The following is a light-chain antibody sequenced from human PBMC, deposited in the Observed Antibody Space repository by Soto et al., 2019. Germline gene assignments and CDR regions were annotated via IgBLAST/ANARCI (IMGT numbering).Light chain of an antibody. Sequence: SYELTQPLSVSVALGQTARITCGGNNIGSKNVHWYQQKPGQAPVLVMYRDGNRPSGIPERFSGSNSGNTATLTISRAQAGDEADYYCQVWDSSTVVFGGGTKLTVL. J-gene: IGLJ2*01. CDR2: RDG. V-gene: IGLV3-9*01. CDR3: QVWDSSTVV. CDR1: NIGSKN.